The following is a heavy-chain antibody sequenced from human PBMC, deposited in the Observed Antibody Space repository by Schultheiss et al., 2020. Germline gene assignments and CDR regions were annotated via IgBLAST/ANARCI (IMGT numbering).Heavy chain of an antibody. CDR2: ISYDGSNK. Sequence: GASLKISCAASGFTFSSYAMHWVRQAPGKGLEWVAVISYDGSNKYYADSVKGRFTISRDNSKNTLYLQMNSLRAEDTAVYYCARQATHDYGDYSGGYDAFDIWGKGTMVTGSS. V-gene: IGHV3-30-3*01. J-gene: IGHJ3*02. CDR1: GFTFSSYA. D-gene: IGHD4-17*01. CDR3: ARQATHDYGDYSGGYDAFDI.